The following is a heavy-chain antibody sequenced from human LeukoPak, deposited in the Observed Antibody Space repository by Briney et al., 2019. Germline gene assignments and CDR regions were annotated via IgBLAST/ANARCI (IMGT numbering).Heavy chain of an antibody. Sequence: SQTLSLTCAISGDSVSSNSAAWSWIRQSPSRGLEWLGRTYYMSKWISDYAVFVKSRITINPDTSKNQFSLQLNSVTAADTAVYYCARGVFYYDTSGRGYYFDYWGQGTLVTVSS. CDR1: GDSVSSNSAA. D-gene: IGHD3-22*01. V-gene: IGHV6-1*01. CDR2: TYYMSKWIS. CDR3: ARGVFYYDTSGRGYYFDY. J-gene: IGHJ4*02.